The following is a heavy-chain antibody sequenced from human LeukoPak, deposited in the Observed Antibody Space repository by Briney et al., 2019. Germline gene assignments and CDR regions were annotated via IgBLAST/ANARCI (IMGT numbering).Heavy chain of an antibody. Sequence: ASVKVSCKASGYTFTSYYMHWVRQAPGQGLEWMGIINPSGGSTSYAQKFQGRVTMTRDTSTSTVYMELSSLRSEDTAVYYCASPLGHCSTTRCPQPWFDPWGQGTLVTVSS. CDR3: ASPLGHCSTTRCPQPWFDP. D-gene: IGHD2-2*01. J-gene: IGHJ5*02. CDR2: INPSGGST. V-gene: IGHV1-46*01. CDR1: GYTFTSYY.